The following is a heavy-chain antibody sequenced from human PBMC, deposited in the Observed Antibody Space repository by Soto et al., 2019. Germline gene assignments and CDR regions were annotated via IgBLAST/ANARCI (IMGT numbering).Heavy chain of an antibody. Sequence: GGSLRLSCVGSGFTFSDYYMSWVRQAPGKGLEWLSYSSNSGTYTKYAGSVKGRFSISRDNAKDSLHLQINSLRGEDTAVYYCARSGDNYNVLDYWGQGTPVTVSS. CDR2: SSNSGTYT. D-gene: IGHD3-10*02. CDR3: ARSGDNYNVLDY. J-gene: IGHJ4*02. V-gene: IGHV3-11*06. CDR1: GFTFSDYY.